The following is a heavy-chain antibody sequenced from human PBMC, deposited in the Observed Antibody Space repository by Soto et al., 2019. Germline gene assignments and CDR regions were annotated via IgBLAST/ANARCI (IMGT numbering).Heavy chain of an antibody. CDR1: GDSISNSGNY. V-gene: IGHV4-39*01. D-gene: IGHD3-9*01. CDR3: ATRHHFHAKESSRFDI. Sequence: KTSESLSLTCSASGDSISNSGNYWGWIRRPPGKGLEWIGTMDYSRDTSYNPALRRRDTISDDTSNNQYSLRRSFGSDEDAAMYYSATRHHFHAKESSRFDIWGQGALVTVSS. CDR2: MDYSRDT. J-gene: IGHJ4*02.